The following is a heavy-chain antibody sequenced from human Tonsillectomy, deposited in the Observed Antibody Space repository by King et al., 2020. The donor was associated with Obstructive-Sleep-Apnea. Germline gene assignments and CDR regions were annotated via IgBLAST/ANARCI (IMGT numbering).Heavy chain of an antibody. CDR3: ARDRGGAGPTTTDY. Sequence: VQLVESGGGLVQPGGSLRLSCAASGFTFRTSWMHWVRQAPGTGLVWVSRINSDGRSTIYSDFVKGRFTISRDNAKNTLYLQMNILRAEDTAVYYCARDRGGAGPTTTDYWGQGTLVTVSS. V-gene: IGHV3-74*01. D-gene: IGHD1-26*01. CDR1: GFTFRTSW. CDR2: INSDGRST. J-gene: IGHJ4*02.